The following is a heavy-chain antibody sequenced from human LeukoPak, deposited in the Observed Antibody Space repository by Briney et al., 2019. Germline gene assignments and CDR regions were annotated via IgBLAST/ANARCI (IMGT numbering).Heavy chain of an antibody. V-gene: IGHV1-2*02. CDR3: ARAFYCSSTSCYANMVDY. CDR1: GYTFTGYY. D-gene: IGHD2-2*01. CDR2: INPNSGGT. Sequence: ASVKVSCKASGYTFTGYYMHWVRQAPGQGLEWMGWINPNSGGTNYAQKFQGRVTMTRDTSISTACMELSRLRSDDTAVYYCARAFYCSSTSCYANMVDYWGQGTLVTVSS. J-gene: IGHJ4*01.